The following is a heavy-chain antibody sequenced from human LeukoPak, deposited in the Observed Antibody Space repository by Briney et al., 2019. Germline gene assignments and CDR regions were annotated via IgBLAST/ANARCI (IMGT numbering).Heavy chain of an antibody. CDR3: ARKYYDFWSGYYPDYYGMDV. Sequence: ASVKVSCKASGYTFTNYDINWVRQASGQGLEWMGWMNPNSGNTGYAQKFQGRVTMTRNTSISTAYMELSSLRSEDTAVYYCARKYYDFWSGYYPDYYGMDVWGQGTTVTVSS. CDR2: MNPNSGNT. V-gene: IGHV1-8*02. CDR1: GYTFTNYD. J-gene: IGHJ6*02. D-gene: IGHD3-3*01.